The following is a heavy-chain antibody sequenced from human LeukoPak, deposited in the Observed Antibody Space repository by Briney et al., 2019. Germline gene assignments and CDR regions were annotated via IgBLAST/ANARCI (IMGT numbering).Heavy chain of an antibody. J-gene: IGHJ5*02. CDR2: INPNSGGT. D-gene: IGHD3-22*01. Sequence: GASVTVSCKASGYTFTGYYMHWGRQAPGQGLEWMGWINPNSGGTNYAQKFQGRVTMTRDTAINTAYMELSRLRSADTAVYYCARGTMIVVVDHWGQGTLVTVSS. CDR3: ARGTMIVVVDH. V-gene: IGHV1-2*02. CDR1: GYTFTGYY.